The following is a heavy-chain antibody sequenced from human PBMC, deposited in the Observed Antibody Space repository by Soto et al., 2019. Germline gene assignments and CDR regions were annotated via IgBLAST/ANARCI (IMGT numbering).Heavy chain of an antibody. D-gene: IGHD5-18*01. J-gene: IGHJ4*01. CDR3: AKGSHGYSYYFDF. V-gene: IGHV3-23*01. CDR1: RFTFSRYT. Sequence: GGSLSLSCVASRFTFSRYTMGWVRQAPGKGLGWVSGIRGRGESTYYTDSVKGRLTTSRDNSKNPLYLQMNSLIAEDTAVYYCAKGSHGYSYYFDFWGYGTLVPVSS. CDR2: IRGRGEST.